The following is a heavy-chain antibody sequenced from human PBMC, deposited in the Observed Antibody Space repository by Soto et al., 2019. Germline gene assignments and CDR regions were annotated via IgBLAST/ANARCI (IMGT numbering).Heavy chain of an antibody. CDR1: GFIFSTYA. J-gene: IGHJ3*02. CDR2: ISSSGDSA. Sequence: EVQLLQTGGGLVQPGGSLSLSCAASGFIFSTYAMNWVRQAPGKGLEWVSAISSSGDSAYYAESVRGRFTISRDNSINTLYLQMRSLRPEDTALYYCAHPRGYGVFDAVDIWGQGTMVTVSS. V-gene: IGHV3-23*01. CDR3: AHPRGYGVFDAVDI. D-gene: IGHD4-17*01.